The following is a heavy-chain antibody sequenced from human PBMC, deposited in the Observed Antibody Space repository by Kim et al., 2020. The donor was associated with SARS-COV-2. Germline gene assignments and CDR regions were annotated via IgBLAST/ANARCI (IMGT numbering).Heavy chain of an antibody. Sequence: GGYLRLSCAASGITFSNYWMTWVRQAPGEGLQWVVNIKGDGSETYYTASVRGRFSISRDNSRNSLHLHMNSLRADHTAVYYCATLSDFRLDYWGQGTLVTLSS. V-gene: IGHV3-7*01. CDR2: IKGDGSET. CDR3: ATLSDFRLDY. J-gene: IGHJ4*02. CDR1: GITFSNYW.